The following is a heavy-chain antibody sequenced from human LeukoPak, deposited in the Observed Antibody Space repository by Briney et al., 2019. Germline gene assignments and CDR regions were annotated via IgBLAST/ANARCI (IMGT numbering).Heavy chain of an antibody. Sequence: PSETLSLTCTVSGGFISSYYWSWIRQPPGKGLEWIGYFYYSGSTNYNPSLKSRVTISVDTSKNQFSLKLSSVTAADTAVYYCARVDSSSWLGYYYYYMDVWGKGTTVTVSS. CDR1: GGFISSYY. V-gene: IGHV4-59*01. CDR2: FYYSGST. D-gene: IGHD6-13*01. CDR3: ARVDSSSWLGYYYYYMDV. J-gene: IGHJ6*03.